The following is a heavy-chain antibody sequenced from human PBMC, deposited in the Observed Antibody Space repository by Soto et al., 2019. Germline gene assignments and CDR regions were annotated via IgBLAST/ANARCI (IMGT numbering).Heavy chain of an antibody. CDR3: ATSNWFDP. Sequence: QLQLQESGPGLVKPSETLSLTCTVSGGSISSRGYYWGWIRQPPGKGLEWIGTIYYSGSTYYNPSXKSRVPISVDTSKNPSSLKLSSVTAADTAVYYCATSNWFDPWGQGTLVTVSS. J-gene: IGHJ5*02. CDR1: GGSISSRGYY. V-gene: IGHV4-39*01. CDR2: IYYSGST.